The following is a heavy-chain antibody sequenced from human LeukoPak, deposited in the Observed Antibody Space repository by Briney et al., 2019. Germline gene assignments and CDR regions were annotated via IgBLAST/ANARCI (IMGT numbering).Heavy chain of an antibody. V-gene: IGHV4-31*03. CDR1: GGSISSGGYY. Sequence: SETLSLTCTVSGGSISSGGYYWSWIRQHPGKGLEWIGEINHSGSTNYNPSLKSRVTISVDTSKNQFSLKLSSVTAADTAVYYCAINLGASYYYYGMDVWGQGTTVTVSS. CDR2: INHSGST. J-gene: IGHJ6*02. CDR3: AINLGASYYYYGMDV.